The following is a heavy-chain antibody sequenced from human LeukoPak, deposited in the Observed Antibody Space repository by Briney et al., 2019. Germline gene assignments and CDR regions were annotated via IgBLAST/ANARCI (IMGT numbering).Heavy chain of an antibody. CDR1: GYTFTSYD. V-gene: IGHV1-8*01. J-gene: IGHJ4*02. Sequence: ASVKVPCKASGYTFTSYDINWVRQATGQGLEWMGWMNPNSGNTGYAQKFQGRVTMTRNTSISTAYMELSSLRSEDTAVYYCARGDRQAGGSYGNWGQGTLVTVSS. CDR2: MNPNSGNT. D-gene: IGHD1-26*01. CDR3: ARGDRQAGGSYGN.